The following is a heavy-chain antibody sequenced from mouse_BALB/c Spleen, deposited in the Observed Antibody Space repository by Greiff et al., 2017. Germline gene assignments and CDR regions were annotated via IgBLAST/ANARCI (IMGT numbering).Heavy chain of an antibody. D-gene: IGHD1-1*01. Sequence: VKLQESGPELVKPGASVKMSCKASGYTFTSYYIHWVKQRPGQGLEWIGWIYPGDGSTKYNEKFKGKTTLTADKSSSTAYMLLSSLTSEDSAIYFCARPTVVARAMDYWGQGTSVTVSS. V-gene: IGHV1S56*01. CDR3: ARPTVVARAMDY. J-gene: IGHJ4*01. CDR2: IYPGDGST. CDR1: GYTFTSYY.